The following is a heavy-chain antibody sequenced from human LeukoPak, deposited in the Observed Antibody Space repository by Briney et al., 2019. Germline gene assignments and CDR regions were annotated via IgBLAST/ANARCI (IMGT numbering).Heavy chain of an antibody. CDR3: ARDTTLSRVITATTTYHYFDYIDV. CDR2: IIPVFQTP. J-gene: IGHJ6*03. D-gene: IGHD3-22*01. Sequence: GASVKVSCKASGGTFSSYAITWVRQAPGQGLEWTGGIIPVFQTPNYAQNFRGRVTITTDESTRTAYMELSSLRYEDTAIYYCARDTTLSRVITATTTYHYFDYIDVWGKGTTVTISS. V-gene: IGHV1-69*05. CDR1: GGTFSSYA.